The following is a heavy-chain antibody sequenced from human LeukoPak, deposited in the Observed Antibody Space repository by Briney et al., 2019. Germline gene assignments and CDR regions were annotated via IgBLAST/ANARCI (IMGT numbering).Heavy chain of an antibody. J-gene: IGHJ4*02. Sequence: GGSLRLSCAASTFTFSTSDMNWVRQAPGKGLEWISYISSTGRTINYADSVKGRFTISRDNAKNSLYLQMNSLRADDTAVYYCARAVDLADYWGQGTLVTVSS. CDR1: TFTFSTSD. CDR3: ARAVDLADY. CDR2: ISSTGRTI. V-gene: IGHV3-48*03.